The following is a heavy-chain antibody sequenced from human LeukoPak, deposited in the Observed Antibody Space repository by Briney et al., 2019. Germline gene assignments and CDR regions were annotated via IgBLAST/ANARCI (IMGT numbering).Heavy chain of an antibody. CDR1: GFTFDDYA. CDR2: ISGDGGST. CDR3: AKDIGGYYYGSTSFDY. D-gene: IGHD3-10*01. J-gene: IGHJ4*02. V-gene: IGHV3-43*02. Sequence: GGSLRLSCAASGFTFDDYAMHWVSQPPGKGLEWVSLISGDGGSTYYADSVKGRFTISRDNSKNSLYLQMNSLTTEDTALYYCAKDIGGYYYGSTSFDYWGQGTLVTVSS.